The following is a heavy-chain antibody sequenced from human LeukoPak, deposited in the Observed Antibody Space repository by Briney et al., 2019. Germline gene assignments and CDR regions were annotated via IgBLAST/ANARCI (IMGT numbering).Heavy chain of an antibody. CDR1: GVSISSGVYY. CDR3: ARYYCGSTDCPGIDY. Sequence: SETLSLTCTVSGVSISSGVYYWTWVRQPPGEGLEWIGYISYSGTTYSNPSLKTRLTISTDTSKSQFSLMLTSVTAADTAVYYCARYYCGSTDCPGIDYWGQGTLVTVSS. D-gene: IGHD2-2*01. CDR2: ISYSGTT. J-gene: IGHJ4*02. V-gene: IGHV4-30-4*01.